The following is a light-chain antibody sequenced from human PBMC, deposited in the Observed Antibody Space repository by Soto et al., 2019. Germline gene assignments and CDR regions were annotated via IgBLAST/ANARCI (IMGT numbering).Light chain of an antibody. V-gene: IGLV2-11*01. CDR3: CSYTTRTTYV. J-gene: IGLJ1*01. Sequence: QSALTQPRSVSGSPGQSVTISCTGTSSDVGGYKYVSWYQQHPGKAPKLMIYDVSNRPLGVPDRFFGSKSGNTASLTISGLQAEDEADYYCCSYTTRTTYVFGTGTKVTVL. CDR1: SSDVGGYKY. CDR2: DVS.